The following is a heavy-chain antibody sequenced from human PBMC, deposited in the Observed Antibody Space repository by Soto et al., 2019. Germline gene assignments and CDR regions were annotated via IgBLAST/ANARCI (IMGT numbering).Heavy chain of an antibody. Sequence: VQLVESGGGLVKPGGSLRLSCAASGFVFSDYYMTWIRQAPGKGLEWISDISSGGAVSNFADSVRGRFTISRDNTNNSLYLQMNNLRPEDTAIYYCARRLTGRTTGDWFDPWGQGTLVTVSS. CDR1: GFVFSDYY. V-gene: IGHV3-11*01. J-gene: IGHJ5*02. CDR3: ARRLTGRTTGDWFDP. CDR2: ISSGGAVS. D-gene: IGHD1-1*01.